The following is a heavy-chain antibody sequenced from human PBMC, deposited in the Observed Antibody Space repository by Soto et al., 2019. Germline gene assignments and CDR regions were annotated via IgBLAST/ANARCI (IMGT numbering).Heavy chain of an antibody. CDR3: ARGAFGELSFDY. CDR2: IRTSNANT. D-gene: IGHD3-10*01. Sequence: PVKGYRKASGYRFTIDGISWLRMNPGQGLGWMGWIRTSNANTNYAKNLQGRVTMTTDTSTSTAYMELRSLRSDDTAVYYCARGAFGELSFDYWGQGTQVTVSS. CDR1: GYRFTIDG. V-gene: IGHV1-18*01. J-gene: IGHJ4*02.